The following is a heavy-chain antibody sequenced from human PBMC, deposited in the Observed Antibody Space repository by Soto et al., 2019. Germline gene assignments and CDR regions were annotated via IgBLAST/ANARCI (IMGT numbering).Heavy chain of an antibody. V-gene: IGHV3-74*01. Sequence: EVQLVESGGGLVQPGGSLRLSCAASGFTFRNYWMHWVRQAPGKGLVWVSRVNSDGDTTYYADSVKGLFTISRDTAKNRLHLQMNSLGAEDTAVYYCARNYAYAEGYYFYGIDVWGQGTTVTVSS. J-gene: IGHJ6*02. CDR3: ARNYAYAEGYYFYGIDV. CDR2: VNSDGDTT. CDR1: GFTFRNYW. D-gene: IGHD3-16*01.